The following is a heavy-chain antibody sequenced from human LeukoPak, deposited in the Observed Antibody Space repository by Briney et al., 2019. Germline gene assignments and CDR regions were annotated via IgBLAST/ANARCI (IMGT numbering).Heavy chain of an antibody. Sequence: SETLSLTCTVSGGSISSSSYYWGWIRQPPGKGLEWIGSIYYSGSTYYNPSLKSRVTISVDTSKNQFSLKLSSVTAADTAVYYCAGTQPEYGDYYFNWFDPWGQGTLVTVSS. V-gene: IGHV4-39*07. D-gene: IGHD4-17*01. CDR1: GGSISSSSYY. J-gene: IGHJ5*02. CDR3: AGTQPEYGDYYFNWFDP. CDR2: IYYSGST.